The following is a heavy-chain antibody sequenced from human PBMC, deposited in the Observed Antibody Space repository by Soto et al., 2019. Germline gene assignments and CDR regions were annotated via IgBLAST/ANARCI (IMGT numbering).Heavy chain of an antibody. V-gene: IGHV3-73*02. D-gene: IGHD4-4*01. CDR1: GFSFSDSA. J-gene: IGHJ4*02. Sequence: EVHLVESGGGLVQPGGSLKLSCAASGFSFSDSAIHWVRQASGKGLEWVGRTRSKAHSYATAFAASVKGRCTISRDDSKNTVYLQMNSLKTEDTAVYYCNRPTVDYWGQGTLVTVSS. CDR3: NRPTVDY. CDR2: TRSKAHSYAT.